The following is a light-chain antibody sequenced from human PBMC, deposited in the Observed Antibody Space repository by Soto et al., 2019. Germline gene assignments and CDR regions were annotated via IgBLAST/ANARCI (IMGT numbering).Light chain of an antibody. Sequence: EIVMTQSPATLSVSPGERATLSCRASQSICSNLAWYQQKPGQSPRLLIYGASTRATGLPARFSGSGSGTEFTLTISSLQSEDFALYYCQQYNDWPITFGQGTRLEIK. CDR1: QSICSN. CDR3: QQYNDWPIT. J-gene: IGKJ5*01. CDR2: GAS. V-gene: IGKV3-15*01.